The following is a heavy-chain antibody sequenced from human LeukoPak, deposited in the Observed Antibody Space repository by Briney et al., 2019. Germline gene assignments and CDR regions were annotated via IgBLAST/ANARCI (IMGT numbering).Heavy chain of an antibody. CDR3: ARALGYCSSTSCPDAFDI. J-gene: IGHJ3*02. CDR2: IYYSGST. V-gene: IGHV4-59*12. CDR1: GGSISSYY. D-gene: IGHD2-2*01. Sequence: PSETLSLTCTVSGGSISSYYWSWIRQPPGKGLEWIGYIYYSGSTYYNPSLKSRVTISVDTSKNQFSLKLSSVTAADTAVYYCARALGYCSSTSCPDAFDIWGQGTMVTVSS.